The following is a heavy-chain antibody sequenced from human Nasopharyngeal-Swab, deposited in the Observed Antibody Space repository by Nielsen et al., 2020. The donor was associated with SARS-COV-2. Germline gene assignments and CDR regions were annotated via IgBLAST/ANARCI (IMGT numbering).Heavy chain of an antibody. D-gene: IGHD2-2*01. CDR3: ASSTSRYYYYYGMDV. CDR2: INSFSTYI. J-gene: IGHJ6*02. Sequence: GGSLRLSCATSEFTFSNYGMNWVRQAPGKGLEWVSSINSFSTYIYYADSVKGRFTISRDNSKNSLYLQMNSLRAEDTAVYYCASSTSRYYYYYGMDVWGQGTTVTVSS. CDR1: EFTFSNYG. V-gene: IGHV3-21*01.